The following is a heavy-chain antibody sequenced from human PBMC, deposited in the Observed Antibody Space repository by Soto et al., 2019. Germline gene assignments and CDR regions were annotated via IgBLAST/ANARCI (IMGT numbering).Heavy chain of an antibody. CDR3: ARRPNMGSTIGKPTEGDYFDY. J-gene: IGHJ4*02. CDR1: GGSISSSSYY. V-gene: IGHV4-39*01. D-gene: IGHD3-9*01. Sequence: QLQLQESGPGLVKPSETLSLTCTVSGGSISSSSYYWGWIRQPPGKGLEWIGSIYYSGSTYYNPSLKSRVTISVHTSKHQFYLKLSSVTAADTAVYYCARRPNMGSTIGKPTEGDYFDYWGQGTLVTVSS. CDR2: IYYSGST.